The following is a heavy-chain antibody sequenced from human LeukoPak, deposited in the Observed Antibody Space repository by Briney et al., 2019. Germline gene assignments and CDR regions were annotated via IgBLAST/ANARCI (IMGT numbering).Heavy chain of an antibody. Sequence: ASVKVSCKASGYTFTSYDINWVRQATGQGLEWMGWMNPNSGNTGYAQKLQGRVTMTTDTSTSTAYMELRSLRSDDTAVYYCARGVAAARDDAFDIWGQGTMVTVSS. D-gene: IGHD6-13*01. J-gene: IGHJ3*02. CDR1: GYTFTSYD. V-gene: IGHV1-8*01. CDR3: ARGVAAARDDAFDI. CDR2: MNPNSGNT.